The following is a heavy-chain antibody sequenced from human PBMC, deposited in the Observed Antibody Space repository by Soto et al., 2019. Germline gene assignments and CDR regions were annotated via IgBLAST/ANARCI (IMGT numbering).Heavy chain of an antibody. CDR1: GFTVSTNY. Sequence: GGSLRLSCAASGFTVSTNYMTWVRQAPGKGLEWVSVIYSDGSTFYADSVKGRFTISRHNSKNTLYLQMNSLRTEDTAVYYCARVGHSGNWPLLFNWFDPWGQGTLVTVSS. CDR3: ARVGHSGNWPLLFNWFDP. V-gene: IGHV3-53*04. CDR2: IYSDGST. J-gene: IGHJ5*02. D-gene: IGHD6-13*01.